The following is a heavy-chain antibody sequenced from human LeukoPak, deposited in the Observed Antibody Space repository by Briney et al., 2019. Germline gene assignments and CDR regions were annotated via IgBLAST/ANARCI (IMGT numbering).Heavy chain of an antibody. J-gene: IGHJ4*02. D-gene: IGHD3-10*01. CDR1: GFTFSTYS. CDR3: ARDPAGPGIYYDY. Sequence: PGGSLRLSCVASGFTFSTYSMNWVRQAPGKGLEWISYISSGGGTMHYADSVKGRFNIFRDNAKNSIYLQMNSLRAEDTAVYYCARDPAGPGIYYDYWGQGTLVTVSS. V-gene: IGHV3-48*01. CDR2: ISSGGGTM.